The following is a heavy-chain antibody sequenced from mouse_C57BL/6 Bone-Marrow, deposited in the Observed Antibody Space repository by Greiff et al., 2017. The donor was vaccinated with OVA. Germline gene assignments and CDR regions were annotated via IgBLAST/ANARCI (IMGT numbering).Heavy chain of an antibody. CDR1: GFNIKDDY. CDR3: TKGYSNYFAWFAY. D-gene: IGHD2-5*01. Sequence: VQLQQSGAELVRPGASVKLSCTASGFNIKDDYMHWVKQRPEQGLEWIGWLDPENGDTEYASKFQGKATITADTSSNTAYLQLSSLTSEDTAVYYCTKGYSNYFAWFAYWGQGTLVTVSA. V-gene: IGHV14-4*01. CDR2: LDPENGDT. J-gene: IGHJ3*01.